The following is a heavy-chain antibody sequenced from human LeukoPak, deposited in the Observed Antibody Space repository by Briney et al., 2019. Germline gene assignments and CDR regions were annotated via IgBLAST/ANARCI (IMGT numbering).Heavy chain of an antibody. J-gene: IGHJ4*02. D-gene: IGHD3-22*01. CDR3: ARENTKLNYYDSSGFDY. Sequence: ASVKVSCKASGYTFSDYYMHWVRQAPGQGLEWMGWINPDSGGTKYAQKFQDRVTMTSDTSISTAYMELSRLRSDDTAVYYCARENTKLNYYDSSGFDYWGQGTLVTVSS. V-gene: IGHV1-2*02. CDR2: INPDSGGT. CDR1: GYTFSDYY.